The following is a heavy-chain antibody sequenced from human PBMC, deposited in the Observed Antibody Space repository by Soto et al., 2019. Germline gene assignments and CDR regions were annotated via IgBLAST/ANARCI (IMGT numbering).Heavy chain of an antibody. V-gene: IGHV3-21*01. CDR2: ISSSSSYI. CDR3: ARAESLYGMDV. J-gene: IGHJ6*02. Sequence: QRLSCAASGFTFSSYSMNWVRQAPGKGLEWVSSISSSSSYIYYADSVKGRFTISRDNAKNSLYLQMNSLRAEDTAVYYCARAESLYGMDVWGQGTTVTVSS. CDR1: GFTFSSYS.